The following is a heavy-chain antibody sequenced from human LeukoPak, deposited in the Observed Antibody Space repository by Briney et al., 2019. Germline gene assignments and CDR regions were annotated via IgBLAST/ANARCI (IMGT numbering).Heavy chain of an antibody. Sequence: PGGSLRLSCAASGFTFSSYWMAWVRQTPGKGLEWVANIKHDASEKYYVDSVKGRFTISRDNAQNSFYLQMNSLRAEDTAVYYCARRRDFDYWGQGTLVAVSS. CDR1: GFTFSSYW. CDR3: ARRRDFDY. V-gene: IGHV3-7*01. J-gene: IGHJ4*02. CDR2: IKHDASEK. D-gene: IGHD6-6*01.